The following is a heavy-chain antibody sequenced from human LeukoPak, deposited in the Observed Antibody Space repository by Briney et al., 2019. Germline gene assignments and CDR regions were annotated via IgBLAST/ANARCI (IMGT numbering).Heavy chain of an antibody. CDR3: ARNYYDNTGYYRDAFDV. Sequence: GGSLRLSCAASGFTFSGYNMNWVRQAPGKGLEWVSFISSSGSFMYYADSLKGRFTVSRDNAKNPLFLQMNSLRAEDTAVYYCARNYYDNTGYYRDAFDVWGQGTMVTVSS. CDR1: GFTFSGYN. D-gene: IGHD3-22*01. J-gene: IGHJ3*01. V-gene: IGHV3-21*01. CDR2: ISSSGSFM.